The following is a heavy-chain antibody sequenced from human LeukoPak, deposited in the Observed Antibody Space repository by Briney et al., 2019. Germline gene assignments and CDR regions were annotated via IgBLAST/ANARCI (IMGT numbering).Heavy chain of an antibody. CDR2: IIPILGIA. D-gene: IGHD3-10*01. J-gene: IGHJ4*02. Sequence: ASVKVSCKASGYTFTSYYMHWVRQAPGQGLEWMGRIIPILGIANYAQKFQGRVTITADKSTSTAYMELSSLRSEDTAVYYCARDLGGYFDYWGQGTLVTVSS. V-gene: IGHV1-69*04. CDR1: GYTFTSYY. CDR3: ARDLGGYFDY.